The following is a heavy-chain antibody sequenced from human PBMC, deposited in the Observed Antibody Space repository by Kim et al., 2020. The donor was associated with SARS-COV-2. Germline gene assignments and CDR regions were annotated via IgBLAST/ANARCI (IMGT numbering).Heavy chain of an antibody. CDR1: GFTFSSYG. V-gene: IGHV3-33*05. CDR2: ISYDGSNK. J-gene: IGHJ6*02. Sequence: GGSLRLSCAASGFTFSSYGMHWVRQAPGKGLEWVAVISYDGSNKYYADSVKGRFTISRDNSKNTLYLQMNSLRAEDTAVYYCARGGWGGLRYFDWLTDYYYGMDVWGQGTTVTVSS. CDR3: ARGGWGGLRYFDWLTDYYYGMDV. D-gene: IGHD3-9*01.